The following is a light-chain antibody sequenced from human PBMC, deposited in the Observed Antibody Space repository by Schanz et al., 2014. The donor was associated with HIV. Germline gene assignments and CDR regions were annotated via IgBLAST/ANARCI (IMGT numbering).Light chain of an antibody. CDR2: END. Sequence: NFMLTQPHSVSESPGKTVTISCTRSSGNIDDNYVQWYQQRPGFAPTIVIYENDQRHSGVPDRFSGSIDSFSNSASLTISXXXXEDEADYYCQSYDFNIFAVFGGGTKLTVL. V-gene: IGLV6-57*04. J-gene: IGLJ3*02. CDR1: SGNIDDNY. CDR3: QSYDFNIFAV.